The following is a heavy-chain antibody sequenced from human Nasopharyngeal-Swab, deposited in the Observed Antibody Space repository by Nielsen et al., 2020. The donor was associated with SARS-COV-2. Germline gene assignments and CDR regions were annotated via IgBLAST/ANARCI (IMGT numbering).Heavy chain of an antibody. J-gene: IGHJ6*02. D-gene: IGHD5-18*01. Sequence: GESLKISCKGSGYSFTSYWIDWVRQMPGKGLEWVGIIYPGDSDTKYSPSFQGQVTISADKSISTAYLQWSSLKASDTAMYYCERANRGYSYGYSTGGYYYYGMDVWGQGTTVTVSS. CDR3: ERANRGYSYGYSTGGYYYYGMDV. V-gene: IGHV5-51*01. CDR2: IYPGDSDT. CDR1: GYSFTSYW.